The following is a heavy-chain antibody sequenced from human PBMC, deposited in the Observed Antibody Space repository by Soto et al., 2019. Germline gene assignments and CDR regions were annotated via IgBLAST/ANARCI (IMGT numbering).Heavy chain of an antibody. CDR3: AREYCSSTSCLNWFDP. CDR1: GFTFSSYS. Sequence: VQLVESGGGLVQPGGSLRLSCAASGFTFSSYSMNWVRQAPGKGLEWVSYISSSSRTIYYADSVKGRFTISRDNAKNSLYLQMNSLRAEDTAVYYCAREYCSSTSCLNWFDPWGQGTLVTVSS. CDR2: ISSSSRTI. V-gene: IGHV3-48*01. D-gene: IGHD2-2*01. J-gene: IGHJ5*02.